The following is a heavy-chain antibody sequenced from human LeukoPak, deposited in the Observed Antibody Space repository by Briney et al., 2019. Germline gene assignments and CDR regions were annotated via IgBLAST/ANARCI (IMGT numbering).Heavy chain of an antibody. D-gene: IGHD6-19*01. Sequence: GKSLRLSCEASGFTFSTYWMTWVRQTPEKGLEWVANIKEDGGEQNYVDSVEGRFTISRDNTKNSVFLQMNSLRAEDTAVYYCARDRAVAGLFDNWGQGTLVTVSS. CDR2: IKEDGGEQ. V-gene: IGHV3-7*01. CDR1: GFTFSTYW. CDR3: ARDRAVAGLFDN. J-gene: IGHJ4*02.